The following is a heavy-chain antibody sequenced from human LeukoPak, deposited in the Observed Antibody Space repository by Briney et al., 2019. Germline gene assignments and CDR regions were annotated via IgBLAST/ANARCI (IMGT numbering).Heavy chain of an antibody. Sequence: GRSLRLSCAASGFTFSSYGMHWVRQAPGKGLEWVAVIWYDGSNKYYADSVKGRFTISRDNSKNTLYLQMNSLRAEGTAVYYCARDKRGYSGYDPVGDYWGQGTLVTVSS. CDR1: GFTFSSYG. J-gene: IGHJ4*02. V-gene: IGHV3-33*01. CDR2: IWYDGSNK. D-gene: IGHD5-12*01. CDR3: ARDKRGYSGYDPVGDY.